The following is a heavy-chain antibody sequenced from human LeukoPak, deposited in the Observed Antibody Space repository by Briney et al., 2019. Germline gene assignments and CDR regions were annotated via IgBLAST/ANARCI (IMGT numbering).Heavy chain of an antibody. Sequence: GESLKISCKGSGYSFTSYWIGWVRQMPGKGLEWMGIIYPGDSDTRYSPSFQGQVTISADKSISTAYLQWSSLKASDTAMYYCARQRGYCSGGSCYPGYNWFDPWGQGTLVTVSS. CDR1: GYSFTSYW. J-gene: IGHJ5*02. CDR3: ARQRGYCSGGSCYPGYNWFDP. CDR2: IYPGDSDT. V-gene: IGHV5-51*01. D-gene: IGHD2-15*01.